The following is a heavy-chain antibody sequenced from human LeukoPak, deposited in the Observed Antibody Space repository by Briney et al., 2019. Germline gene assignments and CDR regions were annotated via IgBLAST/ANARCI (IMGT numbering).Heavy chain of an antibody. CDR3: ARDQSGYYLSYYYYYYMDV. Sequence: PGGSLRLSCAASGFTFSSYAMNWVRQAPGKGLEWVSAISGSGGSTYYADSVKGRFTISRDNSKTTLYLQMNSLRAEDTALYYCARDQSGYYLSYYYYYYMDVWGKGTTVTVSS. CDR1: GFTFSSYA. D-gene: IGHD3-22*01. V-gene: IGHV3-23*01. J-gene: IGHJ6*03. CDR2: ISGSGGST.